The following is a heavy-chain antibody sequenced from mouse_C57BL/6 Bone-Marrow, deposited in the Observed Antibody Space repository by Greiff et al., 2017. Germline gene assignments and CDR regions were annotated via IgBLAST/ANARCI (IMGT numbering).Heavy chain of an antibody. D-gene: IGHD2-3*01. CDR3: ARSEGWAAWFAY. CDR2: INPNYGTT. J-gene: IGHJ3*01. Sequence: EVKLQESGPELVKPGASVKISCKASGYSFTDYNMNWVKQSHGKSLEWIGVINPNYGTTSYNQKFKGKATLTVDQSSSTAYMQLNSLTSEDSAVYYCARSEGWAAWFAYWGQGTLVTVSA. CDR1: GYSFTDYN. V-gene: IGHV1-39*01.